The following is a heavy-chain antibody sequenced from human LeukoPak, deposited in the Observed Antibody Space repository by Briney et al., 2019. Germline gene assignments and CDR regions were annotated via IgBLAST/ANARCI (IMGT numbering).Heavy chain of an antibody. CDR1: GGSFSGYY. V-gene: IGHV4-34*01. D-gene: IGHD6-13*01. J-gene: IGHJ4*02. CDR2: INHSGST. Sequence: PSETLSLTCAVYGGSFSGYYWSWIRQPPGKGLEWIGEINHSGSTNYNPSLKSRVTISVDTSKNQFSLKPSSVTAADTAVYYCASGYSSSYGYWGQGTLVTVSS. CDR3: ASGYSSSYGY.